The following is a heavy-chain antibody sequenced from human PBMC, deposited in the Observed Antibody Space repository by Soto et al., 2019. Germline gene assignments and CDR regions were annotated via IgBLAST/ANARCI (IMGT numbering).Heavy chain of an antibody. Sequence: QVKLVESGGGVVQPGRSLSLSCAASGFSVNSYAMHWVRQAPGKGLEWVALISYDGGNEFYADSVTGRFTISSDASKTTWYLQRNCVRAEDTSVYYCAREGELRVGIYNYAMAVWGKGTTVTVSS. CDR3: AREGELRVGIYNYAMAV. D-gene: IGHD1-7*01. CDR2: ISYDGGNE. J-gene: IGHJ6*04. CDR1: GFSVNSYA. V-gene: IGHV3-30-3*01.